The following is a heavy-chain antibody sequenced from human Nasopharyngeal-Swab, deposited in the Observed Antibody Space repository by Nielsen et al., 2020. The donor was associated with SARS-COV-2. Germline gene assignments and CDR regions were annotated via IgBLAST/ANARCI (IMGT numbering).Heavy chain of an antibody. CDR3: ATLSSSWYEYYFDY. Sequence: SETLSLTCTVSGGSIRSSTYYWAWIRQPPGKGLEWIGSIYYGGSTYYNPSLKSRVTISVDTSKNQFSLKLSSVTAADTAVYYCATLSSSWYEYYFDYWGQGTLVTVSS. D-gene: IGHD6-13*01. J-gene: IGHJ4*02. CDR1: GGSIRSSTYY. CDR2: IYYGGST. V-gene: IGHV4-39*01.